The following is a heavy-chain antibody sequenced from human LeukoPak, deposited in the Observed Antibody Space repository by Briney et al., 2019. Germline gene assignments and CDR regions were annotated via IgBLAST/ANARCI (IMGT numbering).Heavy chain of an antibody. Sequence: GGSLRLSCAASGFTFSNFGMHWVRQAPGKGLEWVAVIWYDGTNKYYADSVKGRFTVSRDSSKNTLYLQMNSLRAEDTAVYYCARSYPHDAFDIWGQGTMVTVSS. CDR3: ARSYPHDAFDI. CDR1: GFTFSNFG. J-gene: IGHJ3*02. V-gene: IGHV3-33*01. CDR2: IWYDGTNK.